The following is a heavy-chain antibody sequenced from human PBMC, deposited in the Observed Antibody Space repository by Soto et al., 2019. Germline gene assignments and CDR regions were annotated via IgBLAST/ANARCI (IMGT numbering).Heavy chain of an antibody. V-gene: IGHV3-21*01. CDR2: ISSSSSYI. Sequence: LRLSCAASGFTFSSYSMNWVRQAPGKGLEWVSSISSSSSYIYYADSVKGRFTISRDNAKNSLYLQMNSLRAEDTAVYYCARVRYYGSGKDYYYGMDVRGQGTTVTVSS. CDR1: GFTFSSYS. CDR3: ARVRYYGSGKDYYYGMDV. D-gene: IGHD3-10*01. J-gene: IGHJ6*02.